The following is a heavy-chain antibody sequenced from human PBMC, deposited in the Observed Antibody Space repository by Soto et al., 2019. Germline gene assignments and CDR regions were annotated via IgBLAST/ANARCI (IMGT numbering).Heavy chain of an antibody. J-gene: IGHJ6*02. CDR1: GFVFRNLT. CDR2: ISFNGGVI. CDR3: AKIMIQGVLVDALDV. V-gene: IGHV3-23*01. Sequence: DVQLLESGGGVVQPGGSLRLSCAASGFVFRNLTMNWVRQAPGKGLEYDAIISFNGGVIFDADSVRGRFTISRDNAKNILYLDMTNLRPEDSGVYYCAKIMIQGVLVDALDVWGRGTTVTVS. D-gene: IGHD3-10*01.